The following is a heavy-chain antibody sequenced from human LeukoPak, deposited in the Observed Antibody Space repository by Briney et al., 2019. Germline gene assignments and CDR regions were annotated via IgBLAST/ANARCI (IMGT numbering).Heavy chain of an antibody. J-gene: IGHJ4*02. CDR1: GGSFSGYY. V-gene: IGHV4-34*01. CDR3: ARGVYDYVWGSYRYYQYYFDY. CDR2: INHSGST. Sequence: SETLSLTCAVYGGSFSGYYWSWIRQPPGKGLEWIGEINHSGSTNYNPSLKSRVTISVDTSKNQFSLKLSSVTAADTAVYYCARGVYDYVWGSYRYYQYYFDYWGQGTLVTVSS. D-gene: IGHD3-16*02.